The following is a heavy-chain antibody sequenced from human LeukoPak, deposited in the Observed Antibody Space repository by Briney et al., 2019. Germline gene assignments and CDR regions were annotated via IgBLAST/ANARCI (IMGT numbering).Heavy chain of an antibody. J-gene: IGHJ4*02. CDR2: ISYDGSGQ. D-gene: IGHD6-19*01. CDR3: ARANRPFHTSGWYKDY. V-gene: IGHV3-30-3*01. CDR1: GFTFSSYA. Sequence: GESLTLSCAASGFTFSSYAMHWVRQAPGKGLEWVAFISYDGSGQYYSESVKGRFTISRDNSKNTLYLQVNSLRVEDTAVYYCARANRPFHTSGWYKDYWGQGTLVTVSS.